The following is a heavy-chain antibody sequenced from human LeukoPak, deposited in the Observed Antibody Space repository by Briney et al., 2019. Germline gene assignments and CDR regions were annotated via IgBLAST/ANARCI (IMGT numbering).Heavy chain of an antibody. D-gene: IGHD6-13*01. Sequence: SETLSLTCAVYGGSFSGYYWSWIRQPPGKGLEWIGEINHSGSTNYNPSLKSRVTISVDTSKNQFSLKLSSVTAADTAVYYCARDLGAAAGWFDPWGQGTLVTVSS. CDR2: INHSGST. CDR1: GGSFSGYY. V-gene: IGHV4-34*01. J-gene: IGHJ5*02. CDR3: ARDLGAAAGWFDP.